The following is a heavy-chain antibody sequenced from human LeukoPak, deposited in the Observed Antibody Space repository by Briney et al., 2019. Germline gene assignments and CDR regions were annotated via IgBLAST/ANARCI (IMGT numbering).Heavy chain of an antibody. J-gene: IGHJ6*03. CDR1: GGSISSHY. CDR2: IYYSGST. V-gene: IGHV4-59*11. Sequence: SETLSLTCTVSGGSISSHYWSWIRQPPGKGLEWIGYIYYSGSTNYKSSLKSRVTISVDTSKNQFSLKLRSVSAADTAVYYCARVEEGYGSGRRENYYYYYMDVWGKGTTVTISS. D-gene: IGHD3-10*01. CDR3: ARVEEGYGSGRRENYYYYYMDV.